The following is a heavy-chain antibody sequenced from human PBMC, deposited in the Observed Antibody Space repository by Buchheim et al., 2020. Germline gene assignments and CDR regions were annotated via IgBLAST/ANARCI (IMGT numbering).Heavy chain of an antibody. CDR1: GFTFSNYA. Sequence: EVQLLESGGGLVQPGGSLRLSCAVSGFTFSNYAMSWVRQAPGKGLEWVSVIVGSGDSAYYADSVKGRFTISRDNSENMVHLQMNSLRAEDTDVYYCAKARSGRAAAGSNYWGQGTL. J-gene: IGHJ4*02. CDR3: AKARSGRAAAGSNY. CDR2: IVGSGDSA. D-gene: IGHD6-13*01. V-gene: IGHV3-23*01.